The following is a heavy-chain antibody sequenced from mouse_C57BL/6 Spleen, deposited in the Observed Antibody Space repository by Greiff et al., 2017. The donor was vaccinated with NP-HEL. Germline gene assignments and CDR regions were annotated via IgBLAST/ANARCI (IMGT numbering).Heavy chain of an antibody. J-gene: IGHJ1*03. CDR3: LVGDYGYFDV. V-gene: IGHV1-64*01. CDR1: GYTFTSYW. CDR2: IHPNSGST. Sequence: VQLQQSGAELVKPGASVKLSCKASGYTFTSYWMHWVKQRPGQGLEWIGMIHPNSGSTNYNEKFKSKATLTVDKSSSTAYMQLSSLTSEDSAVYYCLVGDYGYFDVWGTGTTVTVSS.